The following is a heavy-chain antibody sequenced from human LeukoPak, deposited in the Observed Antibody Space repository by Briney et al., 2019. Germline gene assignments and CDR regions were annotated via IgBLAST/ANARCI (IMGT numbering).Heavy chain of an antibody. Sequence: SETLSLTCSVSGGSISSSTYYWGWIRQPPGKGLEWIGSIYYSGSTYYDPSLKSRVTISVDTSKNQFSLKLSSVTAADTAVYYCARRSRWFGESDYWGQGTLVTVSS. V-gene: IGHV4-39*07. D-gene: IGHD3-10*01. CDR1: GGSISSSTYY. CDR3: ARRSRWFGESDY. CDR2: IYYSGST. J-gene: IGHJ4*02.